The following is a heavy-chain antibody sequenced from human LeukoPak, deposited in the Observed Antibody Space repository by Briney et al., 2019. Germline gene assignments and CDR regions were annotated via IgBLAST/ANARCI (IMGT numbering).Heavy chain of an antibody. J-gene: IGHJ4*02. CDR3: ARGSGWDFDY. CDR2: IFPTGTT. V-gene: IGHV4-4*07. Sequence: SETLSLTCTVSGDSIRSYYWSWIRQPAGKGLEWIGRIFPTGTTHYNPSLKSRVTMSVDRSKNQFPLKLSSVTAADTAVYYCARGSGWDFDYWGQGTLVTVSS. D-gene: IGHD6-19*01. CDR1: GDSIRSYY.